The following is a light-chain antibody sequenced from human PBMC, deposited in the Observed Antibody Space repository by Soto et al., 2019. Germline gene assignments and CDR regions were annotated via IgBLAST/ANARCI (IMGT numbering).Light chain of an antibody. Sequence: EIVMTQSPATLSVSPGERVTLSCRASQSVSSNLAWYQQKPGQAPRXLIHGASNTALGIPARFSGSGSGTEFTRTISSLQSEEFAGYYCQQRSNWPPKITFGQGTRLEIK. CDR1: QSVSSN. CDR2: GAS. V-gene: IGKV3-15*01. CDR3: QQRSNWPPKIT. J-gene: IGKJ5*01.